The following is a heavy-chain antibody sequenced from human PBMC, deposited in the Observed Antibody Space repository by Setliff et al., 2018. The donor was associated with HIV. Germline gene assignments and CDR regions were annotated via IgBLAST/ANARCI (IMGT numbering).Heavy chain of an antibody. Sequence: GASVKVSCKASGGTFSNYGMSWVRQAPGQGLEWMGGIIPISGTAKYAQKFQGRVTITTDESTSTAYMELSSLRSEDTAVYYCARAPRDGNNYGYQPYYFDYWGQGTLVTVSS. CDR3: ARAPRDGNNYGYQPYYFDY. J-gene: IGHJ4*02. CDR2: IIPISGTA. V-gene: IGHV1-69*05. D-gene: IGHD4-17*01. CDR1: GGTFSNYG.